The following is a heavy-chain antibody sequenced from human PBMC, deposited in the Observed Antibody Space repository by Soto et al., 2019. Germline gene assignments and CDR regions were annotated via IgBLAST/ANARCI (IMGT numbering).Heavy chain of an antibody. J-gene: IGHJ4*02. CDR2: IYYSGST. Sequence: TLALTCTVSGGSFSSGDYYCSWIRQPPGKGREWIGYIYYSGSTNCNPSPKRRVPISVHTSKNQFPLKLTSVTAADTAVYYCARLRSGCWYFAYWGQGTPVTVSS. V-gene: IGHV4-61*08. CDR1: GGSFSSGDYY. CDR3: ARLRSGCWYFAY. D-gene: IGHD6-19*01.